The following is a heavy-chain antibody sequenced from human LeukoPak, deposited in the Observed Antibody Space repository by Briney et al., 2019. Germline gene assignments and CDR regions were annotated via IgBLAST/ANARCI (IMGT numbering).Heavy chain of an antibody. CDR3: ARDGWFYYDSSDYSGFDY. Sequence: ASVNVSCKASGYTFTSYYMHWVRQAPGQGLEWMGIINPSGGSINYAQKFQGRVTMTRDTSTSTVYMALSSLRSEDTAVYYCARDGWFYYDSSDYSGFDYWGQGTLVTVSS. D-gene: IGHD3-22*01. CDR1: GYTFTSYY. V-gene: IGHV1-46*01. CDR2: INPSGGSI. J-gene: IGHJ4*02.